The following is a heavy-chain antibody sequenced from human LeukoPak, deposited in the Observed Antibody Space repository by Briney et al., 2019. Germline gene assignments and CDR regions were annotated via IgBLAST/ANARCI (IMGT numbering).Heavy chain of an antibody. V-gene: IGHV4-39*07. CDR3: ARQVAVVEPTDPNWFDS. D-gene: IGHD2-21*01. Sequence: SETLSLTCNVSGDSIGRSTYYWGWVRQTPEKGLEWIGSIFYNGRTYYAPSLPSRVIMSLDTSKTQFSLRLTSVTAAATAVYYCARQVAVVEPTDPNWFDSWGQGTLVTVSS. CDR2: IFYNGRT. J-gene: IGHJ5*01. CDR1: GDSIGRSTYY.